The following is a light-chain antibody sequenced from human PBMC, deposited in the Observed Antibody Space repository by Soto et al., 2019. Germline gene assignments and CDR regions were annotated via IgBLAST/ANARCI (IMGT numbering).Light chain of an antibody. V-gene: IGKV3-15*01. CDR2: GAS. J-gene: IGKJ1*01. Sequence: EIVMTQSPATLSVSPGERATLSCRASQSVSSNLAWYQQKPGQAPRLLIYGASTRATGIPARLSGSGSGTEFTLTISSLQSEDFAVYHCQQYNNWPPWTFGQGTKVQIK. CDR1: QSVSSN. CDR3: QQYNNWPPWT.